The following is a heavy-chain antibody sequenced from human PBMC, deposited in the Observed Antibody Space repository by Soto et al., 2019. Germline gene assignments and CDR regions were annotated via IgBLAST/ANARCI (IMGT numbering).Heavy chain of an antibody. D-gene: IGHD5-12*01. V-gene: IGHV3-23*01. CDR1: GFTFSTFA. J-gene: IGHJ6*02. Sequence: GSLRLSCAASGFTFSTFAMTWVRQAPGKGLEWVSSISSSGSSTYYADSMRGRFTTSRDNSKITLYLQMNSLRAEDTAVYYCAKVRDGYKNGLDVWGQGTSVTVSS. CDR2: ISSSGSST. CDR3: AKVRDGYKNGLDV.